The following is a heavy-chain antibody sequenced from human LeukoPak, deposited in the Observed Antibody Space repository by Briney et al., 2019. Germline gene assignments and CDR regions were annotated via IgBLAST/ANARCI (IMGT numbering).Heavy chain of an antibody. Sequence: ASVKVSCKASGYTFTGYYMHWVRQAPGQGLEWMGWINPNSGGTNYAQKFQGRVTMTRDTSISTAYMELSRLRSEDTAVYYCARGPLTYYYDSSGYFAFDIWGQGTMVTVSS. J-gene: IGHJ3*02. CDR3: ARGPLTYYYDSSGYFAFDI. D-gene: IGHD3-22*01. CDR1: GYTFTGYY. V-gene: IGHV1-2*02. CDR2: INPNSGGT.